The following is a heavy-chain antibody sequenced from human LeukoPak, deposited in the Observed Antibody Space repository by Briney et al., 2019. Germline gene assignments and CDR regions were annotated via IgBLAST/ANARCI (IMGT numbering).Heavy chain of an antibody. V-gene: IGHV3-11*03. CDR1: GFTFSDFY. CDR2: ISSSNIDT. CDR3: AKLYTSRWYNDY. Sequence: GGSLRLSCAASGFTFSDFYMTWIRQAPGKGLEVVSYISSSNIDTNYADSVKGRFTVSRDNAKNSLYLQMNSLRAEDTAVYYCAKLYTSRWYNDYWGQGTLVTVSS. J-gene: IGHJ4*02. D-gene: IGHD6-13*01.